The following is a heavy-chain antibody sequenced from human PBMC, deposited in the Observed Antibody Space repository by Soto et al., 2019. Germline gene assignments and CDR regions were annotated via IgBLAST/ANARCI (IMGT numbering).Heavy chain of an antibody. J-gene: IGHJ3*02. CDR1: GYTFTSHH. D-gene: IGHD2-15*01. CDR2: MSPFSGDS. Sequence: QVQLVQSGAEVKKPGASVKVSCKASGYTFTSHHIIWVRQTTKHGLEWMGWMSPFSGDSGSAQKFQGRITMTRDSSXSSXYMDLSSRTPEDSAVYFCARGLCTGGTCYGLTSDIWGQGTRVTVS. V-gene: IGHV1-8*01. CDR3: ARGLCTGGTCYGLTSDI.